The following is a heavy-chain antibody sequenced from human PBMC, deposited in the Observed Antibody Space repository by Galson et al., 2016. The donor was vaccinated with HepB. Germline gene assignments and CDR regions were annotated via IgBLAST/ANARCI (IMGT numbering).Heavy chain of an antibody. CDR1: GFTFSSFW. J-gene: IGHJ4*02. V-gene: IGHV3-7*01. CDR3: ARHGGNCTNGKCFLFFDS. CDR2: IKQDGSEK. Sequence: SLRLSCAASGFTFSSFWMSWVRQAPGKGLEWVANIKQDGSEKYYVDYVKGRFTISRDKAKNSLYLQMNSLRPEDTALYYGARHGGNCTNGKCFLFFDSWGQGTPVTVSS. D-gene: IGHD2-8*01.